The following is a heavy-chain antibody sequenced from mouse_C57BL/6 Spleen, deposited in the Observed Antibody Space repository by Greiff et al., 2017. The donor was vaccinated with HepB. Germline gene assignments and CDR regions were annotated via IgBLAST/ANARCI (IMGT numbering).Heavy chain of an antibody. V-gene: IGHV2-2*01. D-gene: IGHD2-5*01. J-gene: IGHJ3*01. CDR2: IWSGGST. CDR1: GFSLTSYG. CDR3: ASYSNYVAWFAY. Sequence: VQLQQSGPGLVQPSQSLSITCTVSGFSLTSYGVHWVRQSPGKGLEWLGVIWSGGSTDYNAAFISRLSISKDNSKGQVFFKMNSLQADDTAIYYCASYSNYVAWFAYWGQGTLVTVSA.